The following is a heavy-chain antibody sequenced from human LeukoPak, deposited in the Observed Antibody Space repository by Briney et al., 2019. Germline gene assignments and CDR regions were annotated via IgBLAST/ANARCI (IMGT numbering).Heavy chain of an antibody. CDR3: GRDPNGDYVGAFEF. J-gene: IGHJ3*01. Sequence: PGGSLRPSCEASGFPFSDYAMTWVRQAPGKGLEWVSSIKGSGGGSSYADSVKGRFTMTRDNSKSTLYLQMNSLRAGDTAVYFCGRDPNGDYVGAFEFWGQGTLVTVSS. V-gene: IGHV3-23*01. CDR2: IKGSGGGS. CDR1: GFPFSDYA. D-gene: IGHD4-17*01.